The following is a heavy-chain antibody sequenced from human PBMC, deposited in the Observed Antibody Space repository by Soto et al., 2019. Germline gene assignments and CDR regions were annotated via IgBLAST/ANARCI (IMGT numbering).Heavy chain of an antibody. V-gene: IGHV3-33*01. CDR1: GFTFSSYG. D-gene: IGHD3-10*01. CDR3: ARAPRGVIPHHFDS. J-gene: IGHJ4*02. CDR2: IWYDGSNK. Sequence: QVQLVESGGGMVQPGRSLRLSCAASGFTFSSYGMHWVRQAPGKGLEWVAVIWYDGSNKYSADSVKGRFTISRDNSQNTLDLQMNTLRAEDTAVYYCARAPRGVIPHHFDSRGQGTLVTVSS.